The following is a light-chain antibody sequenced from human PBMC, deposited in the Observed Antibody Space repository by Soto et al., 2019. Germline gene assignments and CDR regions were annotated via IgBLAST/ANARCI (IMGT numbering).Light chain of an antibody. CDR2: DVS. Sequence: QSVLTQPASVSGSPGQSITISCTGTSSDVGGYNYVSWYQQHPGKAPKLMIYDVSNRPXGVSNRFSGSKSGNTASLTISGLXAXXXXDYYCSSYTSSSTLVFGGGTKLTVL. CDR3: SSYTSSSTLV. CDR1: SSDVGGYNY. V-gene: IGLV2-14*01. J-gene: IGLJ2*01.